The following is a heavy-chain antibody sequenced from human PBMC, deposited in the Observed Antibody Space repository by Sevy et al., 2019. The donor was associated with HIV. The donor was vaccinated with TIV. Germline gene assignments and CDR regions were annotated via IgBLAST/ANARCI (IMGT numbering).Heavy chain of an antibody. Sequence: GGSLRLSCAASGFTFSAYDMHWVRQAPGKGLEWVAIISSEGSYRYYADSVRGRFSMSKDNSKNTMYLQISALSIEDTAVYYCAKNRPPGGSYFSMYAMDIWGRGTTVTVSS. J-gene: IGHJ6*02. CDR1: GFTFSAYD. V-gene: IGHV3-30*18. CDR2: ISSEGSYR. CDR3: AKNRPPGGSYFSMYAMDI. D-gene: IGHD3-16*01.